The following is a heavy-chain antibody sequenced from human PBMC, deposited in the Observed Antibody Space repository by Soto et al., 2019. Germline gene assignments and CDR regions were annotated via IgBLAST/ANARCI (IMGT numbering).Heavy chain of an antibody. CDR1: GFTFSSYG. J-gene: IGHJ6*02. CDR2: ISYDGSNK. V-gene: IGHV3-30*18. Sequence: QVQLVESGGGVVQPGRSLRLSCAASGFTFSSYGMHWVRQAPGKGLEWVAVISYDGSNKYYADSVKGRFTISRDNSKNTLYLQMNSLRAEDTAVYYCANALAGWGANYYYYGMDVWGQGTTVTVSS. CDR3: ANALAGWGANYYYYGMDV. D-gene: IGHD3-16*01.